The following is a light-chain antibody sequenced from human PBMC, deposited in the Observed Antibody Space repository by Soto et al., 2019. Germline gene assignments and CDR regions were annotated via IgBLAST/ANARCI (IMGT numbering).Light chain of an antibody. J-gene: IGKJ3*01. CDR3: QQYNSSPPEFT. CDR1: QSISSSY. V-gene: IGKV3-20*01. Sequence: EIVLTQSPGTLSVSPGERVTLSCRASQSISSSYLAWYQQRPGQAPRLLIFGASYRATGITDRFSGSGSGTDFTLTISRLEPEDFAVYYCQQYNSSPPEFTFGPGTKVDSK. CDR2: GAS.